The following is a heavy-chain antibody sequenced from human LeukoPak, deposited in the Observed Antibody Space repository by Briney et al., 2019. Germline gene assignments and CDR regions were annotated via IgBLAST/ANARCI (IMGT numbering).Heavy chain of an antibody. Sequence: GASVKVSCKASGYTFTSYGISWVRQAPGQGLEWMGWISAYNGNTNYAQKLQGRVTMTKDTSTGTAYMKLRSLRSNDTAVYYWAKAHYYDSSATGFDYWGQGTLVSVSS. CDR3: AKAHYYDSSATGFDY. CDR2: ISAYNGNT. V-gene: IGHV1-18*01. J-gene: IGHJ4*02. CDR1: GYTFTSYG. D-gene: IGHD3-22*01.